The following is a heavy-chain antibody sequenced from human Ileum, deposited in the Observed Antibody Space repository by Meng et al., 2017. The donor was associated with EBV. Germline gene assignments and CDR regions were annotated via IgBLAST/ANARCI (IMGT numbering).Heavy chain of an antibody. CDR2: INHRGGA. Sequence: QVQRPRWGAGLLKPSETLSPTCAVYGGSFSGYYWSWIRQPPGKGLEWIGEINHRGGAFYNPSLKSRVTMSIDTSKNQFSLKLNSVTAADTAVYYCASHPGGNSQYYSSGDDYWGQGALVTVSS. CDR1: GGSFSGYY. CDR3: ASHPGGNSQYYSSGDDY. V-gene: IGHV4-34*02. D-gene: IGHD3-22*01. J-gene: IGHJ4*02.